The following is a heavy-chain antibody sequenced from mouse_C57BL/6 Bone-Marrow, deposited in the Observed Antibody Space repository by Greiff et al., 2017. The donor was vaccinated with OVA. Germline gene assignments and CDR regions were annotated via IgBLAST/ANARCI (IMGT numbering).Heavy chain of an antibody. CDR3: TTLLLRKDY. Sequence: EVKVVESGAELVRPGASVKLSCTASGFNIKDDYMHWVKQRPEQGLEWIGWFDPENGDTEYASKFQGKATITADTSSNTAYLQLSSLTSEDTAVYYCTTLLLRKDYWGQGTTLTVSS. V-gene: IGHV14-4*01. CDR1: GFNIKDDY. J-gene: IGHJ2*01. D-gene: IGHD1-1*01. CDR2: FDPENGDT.